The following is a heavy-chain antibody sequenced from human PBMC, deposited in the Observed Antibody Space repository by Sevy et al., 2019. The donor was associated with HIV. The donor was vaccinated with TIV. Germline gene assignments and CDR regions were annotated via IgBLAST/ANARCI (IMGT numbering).Heavy chain of an antibody. J-gene: IGHJ4*02. Sequence: ASVKVSCKASGYTFTSYGIIWVRQAPGQGLEWMGWISAYNGNTNYAQKLQGRVTMTTDTSTSTAYVELRSLRSDDTAIYYCARDLGGYGGNSIDYWGQGTLVTVSS. CDR2: ISAYNGNT. CDR1: GYTFTSYG. V-gene: IGHV1-18*01. CDR3: ARDLGGYGGNSIDY. D-gene: IGHD2-21*02.